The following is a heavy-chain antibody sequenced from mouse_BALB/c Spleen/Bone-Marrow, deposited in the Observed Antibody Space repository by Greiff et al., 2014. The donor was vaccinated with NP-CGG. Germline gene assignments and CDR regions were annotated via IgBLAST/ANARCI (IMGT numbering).Heavy chain of an antibody. D-gene: IGHD3-2*01. CDR3: ARGTARAMMDY. J-gene: IGHJ4*01. CDR2: IHPSNGRT. CDR1: GYTFTSYW. Sequence: QVQLQQSGTELVKPGASVKLSCKASGYTFTSYWIHWVKQGPGQGLEWIGEIHPSNGRTNYSEKFKTKATLTVDKSSSTAHMQLSSLTSEASAVYYCARGTARAMMDYWGQGTSVTVSS. V-gene: IGHV1S81*02.